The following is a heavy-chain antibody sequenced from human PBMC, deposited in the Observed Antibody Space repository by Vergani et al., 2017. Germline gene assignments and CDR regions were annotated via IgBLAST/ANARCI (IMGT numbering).Heavy chain of an antibody. D-gene: IGHD3-16*01. V-gene: IGHV3-30*02. Sequence: QVQLVESGGGVVQRGGSLRLSCATSGYTFSNYDMQWIRQGPGRGLEFVAFIQFDGSNQYYADSVKGRFTLSRNFSNNTLYLQMNRLRTDDTATYYCAKHFRVWCIDYGGQGTQVIVSS. CDR3: AKHFRVWCIDY. CDR2: IQFDGSNQ. CDR1: GYTFSNYD. J-gene: IGHJ4*02.